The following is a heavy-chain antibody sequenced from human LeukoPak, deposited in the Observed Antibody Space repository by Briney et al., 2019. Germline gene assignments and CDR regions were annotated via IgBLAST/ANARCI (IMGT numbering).Heavy chain of an antibody. J-gene: IGHJ3*02. Sequence: GGSLRLSCAASGFTFSSYWVHWVRQAPGKGLVWVSRINSDGSSTSYADSVKGRFTISRDNSKNTLYLQMNSLRAEDTAVYYCAKDLRGLYCSGGSCYFPSAFDIWGQGTMVTVSS. D-gene: IGHD2-15*01. CDR3: AKDLRGLYCSGGSCYFPSAFDI. CDR1: GFTFSSYW. V-gene: IGHV3-74*01. CDR2: INSDGSST.